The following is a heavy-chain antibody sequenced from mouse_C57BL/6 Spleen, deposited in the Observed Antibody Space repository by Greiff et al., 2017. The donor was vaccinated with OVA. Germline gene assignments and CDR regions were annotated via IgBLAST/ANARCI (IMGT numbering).Heavy chain of an antibody. CDR2: IYPGSGST. CDR1: GYTFTSYW. D-gene: IGHD2-5*01. V-gene: IGHV1-55*01. Sequence: QVQLQQPGAELVKPGASVKMSCKASGYTFTSYWITWVKQRPGQGLEWIGDIYPGSGSTNYTEKFKSKATLTVDTSSSTAYMPLRSLTSEDSAVYYCARYPDSNYAMDYWGQGTSVTVSS. J-gene: IGHJ4*01. CDR3: ARYPDSNYAMDY.